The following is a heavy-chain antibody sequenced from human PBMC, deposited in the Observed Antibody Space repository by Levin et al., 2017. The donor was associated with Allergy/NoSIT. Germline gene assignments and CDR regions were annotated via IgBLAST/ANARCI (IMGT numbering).Heavy chain of an antibody. Sequence: SETLSLTCTVSGGSLSSSSHHWGWIRQPPGTGLEWIGSIYYTGITNYDPSLNSRIIISIDTSKNQFSLKLNSVTVADTAVYYCTRELSSGVDYWGQGTLVTVAS. CDR2: IYYTGIT. CDR1: GGSLSSSSHH. CDR3: TRELSSGVDY. V-gene: IGHV4-39*07. D-gene: IGHD6-25*01. J-gene: IGHJ4*02.